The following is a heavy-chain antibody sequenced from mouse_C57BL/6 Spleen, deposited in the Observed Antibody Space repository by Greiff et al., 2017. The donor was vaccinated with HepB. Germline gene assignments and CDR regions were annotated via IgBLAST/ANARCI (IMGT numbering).Heavy chain of an antibody. Sequence: QVQLQQSGAELVRPGASVTLSCKASGYTFTDYEMHWVKQTPVHGLEWIGAIDPETGGTAYNQKFKGKAILTADKSSSTAYMELRSLTSEDSAVYYCARTSMGTEDSWFAYWGQGTLVTVSA. CDR3: ARTSMGTEDSWFAY. J-gene: IGHJ3*01. D-gene: IGHD2-14*01. CDR1: GYTFTDYE. V-gene: IGHV1-15*01. CDR2: IDPETGGT.